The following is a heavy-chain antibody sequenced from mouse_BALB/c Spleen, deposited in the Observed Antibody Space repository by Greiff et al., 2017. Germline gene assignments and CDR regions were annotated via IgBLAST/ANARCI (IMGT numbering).Heavy chain of an antibody. V-gene: IGHV2-6-7*01. CDR2: IWGDGST. CDR1: GFSLTGYG. D-gene: IGHD2-4*01. Sequence: VHLVESGPGLVAPSQSLSITSTVSGFSLTGYGVNWVRQPPGKGLEWLGMIWGDGSTDYNSALKSRLSISKDNSKSQVFLKMNSLQTDDTARYYCAREAYDYDVAWFAYWGQGTLVTVSA. J-gene: IGHJ3*01. CDR3: AREAYDYDVAWFAY.